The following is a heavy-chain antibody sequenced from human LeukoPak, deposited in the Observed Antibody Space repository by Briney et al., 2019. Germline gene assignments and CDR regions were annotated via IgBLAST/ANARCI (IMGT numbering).Heavy chain of an antibody. CDR3: ARALTTLTYEGY. V-gene: IGHV3-21*01. CDR1: GFIFSDYG. CDR2: ISSSSDYR. Sequence: GGSLRLSCAASGFIFSDYGMNWVRQAPGKGLEWVSSISSSSDYRYYADSVKGRFTVSRDNAKDSLYLQMNSLRAEDTAVYYCARALTTLTYEGYWGQGTLVTVSS. J-gene: IGHJ4*02. D-gene: IGHD1-1*01.